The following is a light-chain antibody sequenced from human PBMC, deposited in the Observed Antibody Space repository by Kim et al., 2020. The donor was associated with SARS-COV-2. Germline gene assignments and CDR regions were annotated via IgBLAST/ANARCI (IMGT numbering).Light chain of an antibody. Sequence: SPGERAPPACRAMQNVRSGYLSWYQQKPGQAPRLLIYDASSRATGIPDRFSGSGSGTDFTLTISRLEPEDFAVYYCQQYTGSPITFGQGTRLEIK. V-gene: IGKV3-20*01. CDR2: DAS. CDR3: QQYTGSPIT. J-gene: IGKJ5*01. CDR1: QNVRSGY.